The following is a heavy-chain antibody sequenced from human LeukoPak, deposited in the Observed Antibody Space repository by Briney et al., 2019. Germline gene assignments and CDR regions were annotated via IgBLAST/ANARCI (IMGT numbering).Heavy chain of an antibody. CDR2: IKQDGSEK. CDR1: GFTFSSYW. CDR3: ARDWGGSYPFDY. V-gene: IGHV3-7*01. Sequence: GGSLRLSCVGSGFTFSSYWMSWVRQAPGKGLEWVANIKQDGSEKYYVDSVKGRFTVSRDNAMNSLYLQMNGLSAEDTAVYYCARDWGGSYPFDYWGQGTLVTVSS. D-gene: IGHD1-26*01. J-gene: IGHJ4*02.